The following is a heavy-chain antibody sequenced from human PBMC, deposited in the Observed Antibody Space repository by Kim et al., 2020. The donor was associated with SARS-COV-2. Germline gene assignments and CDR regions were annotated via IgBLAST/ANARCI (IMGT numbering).Heavy chain of an antibody. D-gene: IGHD1-7*01. CDR3: ARGGITGTPSDY. V-gene: IGHV4-39*01. CDR2: IYYSGST. J-gene: IGHJ4*02. CDR1: GGSISSSSYY. Sequence: SETLSLTCTVSGGSISSSSYYWGWNRQPPGKGLEWIGSIYYSGSTYYNPSLKSRITISVDTSKNQFSLKLSSVTAADTAVYYCARGGITGTPSDYWGQGTLVTVSS.